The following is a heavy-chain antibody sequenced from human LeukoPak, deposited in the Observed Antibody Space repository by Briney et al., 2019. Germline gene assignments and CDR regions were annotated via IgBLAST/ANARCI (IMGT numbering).Heavy chain of an antibody. CDR2: IYYSGST. J-gene: IGHJ4*02. Sequence: KPSETLSLTCTVSGGSVSSGSYYWSWIRQPPGKGLKWIGYIYYSGSTNYNPSLKSRVTISLDTSKNQFSLKLSSMTAADTAVYYCARGVAVAGIDYWGQGTLVTVSS. CDR3: ARGVAVAGIDY. V-gene: IGHV4-61*01. CDR1: GGSVSSGSYY. D-gene: IGHD6-19*01.